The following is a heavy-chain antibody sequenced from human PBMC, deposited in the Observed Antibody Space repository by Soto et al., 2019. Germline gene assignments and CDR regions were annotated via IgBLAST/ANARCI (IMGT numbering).Heavy chain of an antibody. Sequence: QLQLQESGSGLVKPSQTLSLTCAVSGGSISSGGYSWSWIRQPPGKGLAWIGYIYDSGNTYYNPSLKSRVSISVDRYKNQFALRLTSVTAADTAVYYCARGTASRHFDYWGQGTLVTVSS. CDR1: GGSISSGGYS. D-gene: IGHD6-25*01. CDR3: ARGTASRHFDY. CDR2: IYDSGNT. V-gene: IGHV4-30-2*01. J-gene: IGHJ4*01.